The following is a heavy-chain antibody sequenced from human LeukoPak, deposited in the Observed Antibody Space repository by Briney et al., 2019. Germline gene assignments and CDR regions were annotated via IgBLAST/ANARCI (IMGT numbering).Heavy chain of an antibody. CDR2: ISSSSSTI. J-gene: IGHJ4*02. CDR1: GFTFSSYS. CDR3: ARDDQPLPLDY. V-gene: IGHV3-48*01. Sequence: GGSLRLSCAASGFTFSSYSMSWVRQAPGKGLEWVSYISSSSSTIYYADSVKGRFTISRDNAKNSLYPQMNSLRAEDTAVYYCARDDQPLPLDYWGQGTLVTVSS.